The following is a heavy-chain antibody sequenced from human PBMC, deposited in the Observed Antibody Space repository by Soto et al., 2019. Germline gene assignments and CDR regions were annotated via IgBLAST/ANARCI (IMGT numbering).Heavy chain of an antibody. CDR3: ARGDGEVAGKGYYYYYGMDV. CDR2: IIPIFGTA. V-gene: IGHV1-69*13. D-gene: IGHD6-19*01. Sequence: SVKVSCKASGGTFSSYAISWVRQAPGQGLEWMGGIIPIFGTANYAQKFQGRVTITADESTSTAYMELSSLRSEDTAVYYCARGDGEVAGKGYYYYYGMDVWGQGTTVTVSS. J-gene: IGHJ6*02. CDR1: GGTFSSYA.